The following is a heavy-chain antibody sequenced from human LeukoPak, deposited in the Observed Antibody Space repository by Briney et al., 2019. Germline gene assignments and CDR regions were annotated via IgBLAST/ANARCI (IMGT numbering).Heavy chain of an antibody. J-gene: IGHJ4*02. V-gene: IGHV3-23*01. CDR3: AKDPGYYGSGSYFNY. CDR2: ISGSGGST. Sequence: QTGGSLRLSCAASGFTFSSYGMSWVRQAPGKGLEWVSAISGSGGSTYYADSVKGRLTISRDNSKNTLYLQMNSLRAEDTAVYYCAKDPGYYGSGSYFNYWGQGTLVTVSS. D-gene: IGHD3-10*01. CDR1: GFTFSSYG.